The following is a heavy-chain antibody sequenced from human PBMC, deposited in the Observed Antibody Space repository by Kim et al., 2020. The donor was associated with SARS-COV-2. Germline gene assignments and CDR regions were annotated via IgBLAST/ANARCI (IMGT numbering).Heavy chain of an antibody. Sequence: GGSLRLSCAASGLTFSNYGMHWVRQAPGKGLEWVAVITYDGSNKYYADSVKGRFTISRDNSKNTLYLQMNRLRAEDTAVYYCAKDQSTYYDFWSGYFWGQGTLVTVSS. CDR1: GLTFSNYG. J-gene: IGHJ4*02. CDR3: AKDQSTYYDFWSGYF. V-gene: IGHV3-30*18. D-gene: IGHD3-3*01. CDR2: ITYDGSNK.